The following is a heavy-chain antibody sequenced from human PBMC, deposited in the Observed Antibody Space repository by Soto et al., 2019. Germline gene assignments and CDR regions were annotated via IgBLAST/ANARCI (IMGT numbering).Heavy chain of an antibody. CDR2: ISAYNGNT. D-gene: IGHD3-22*01. CDR3: ARESSGSVFYGNAFDI. J-gene: IGHJ3*02. CDR1: GYTFTSYG. Sequence: QVQLVQSGAEVKKPGASVKVSCKASGYTFTSYGISWVRQAPGQGLEWMGWISAYNGNTNYAQKLQGRVTMTTDTSTSTVYMELRSLRSDDTAVYYCARESSGSVFYGNAFDIWGQGTMVTVSS. V-gene: IGHV1-18*01.